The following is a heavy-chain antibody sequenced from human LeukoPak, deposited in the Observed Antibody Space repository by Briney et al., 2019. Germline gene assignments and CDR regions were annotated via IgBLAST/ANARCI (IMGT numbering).Heavy chain of an antibody. CDR2: IRGSGDIT. Sequence: GGSLRLSCAASGFTFSSYGMSWVRQAPGKGLEWVSGIRGSGDITFYADSVKGRFTISRDNSKNTLYLQMNSLRAEDTAVYYCAKLTYGSGTYGAFDYWGQGTLVTVST. D-gene: IGHD3-10*01. J-gene: IGHJ4*02. V-gene: IGHV3-23*01. CDR1: GFTFSSYG. CDR3: AKLTYGSGTYGAFDY.